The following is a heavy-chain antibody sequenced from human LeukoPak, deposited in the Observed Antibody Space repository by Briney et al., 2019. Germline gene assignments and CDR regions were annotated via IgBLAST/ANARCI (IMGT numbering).Heavy chain of an antibody. D-gene: IGHD6-19*01. V-gene: IGHV4-34*01. Sequence: SETLSLTCAVYGGSFTYFYWSWIRQPPGKGLEWIGEINHSGITNYNPSLKSRLTISVDTSKNQLSLMLSTVAAADTAVYYCARGGGTGWYIDYWGPGTLVTVSS. CDR3: ARGGGTGWYIDY. CDR2: INHSGIT. J-gene: IGHJ4*02. CDR1: GGSFTYFY.